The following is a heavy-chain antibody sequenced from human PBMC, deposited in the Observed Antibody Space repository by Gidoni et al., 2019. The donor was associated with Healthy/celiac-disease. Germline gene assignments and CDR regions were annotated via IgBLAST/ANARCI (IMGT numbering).Heavy chain of an antibody. Sequence: QVQLQESGPGLVKPSETLSLTCTVSGGSISSYYWSWIRQPPGKGLEWIGYIYYSGSTNYNPSLKSRVTISVDTSKNQFSLKLSSVTAADTAVYYCARDRGLTTVTTYYYYGMDVWGQGTTVTVSS. V-gene: IGHV4-59*01. J-gene: IGHJ6*02. CDR1: GGSISSYY. CDR3: ARDRGLTTVTTYYYYGMDV. CDR2: IYYSGST. D-gene: IGHD4-4*01.